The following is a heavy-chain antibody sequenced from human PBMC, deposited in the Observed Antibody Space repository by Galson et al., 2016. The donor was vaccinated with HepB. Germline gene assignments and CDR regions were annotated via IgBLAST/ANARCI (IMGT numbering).Heavy chain of an antibody. CDR2: IYSSDFT. CDR1: GFIVSSNY. CDR3: ARDRTSGYETTLDY. J-gene: IGHJ4*02. Sequence: SLRLSCAASGFIVSSNYMHWVRQAPGKGLEWVSIIYSSDFTDYADSVKGRFTISRDKSKNTLYLQMNSLRAEDTAVYYCARDRTSGYETTLDYWGQGTLVTVSS. D-gene: IGHD5-12*01. V-gene: IGHV3-53*01.